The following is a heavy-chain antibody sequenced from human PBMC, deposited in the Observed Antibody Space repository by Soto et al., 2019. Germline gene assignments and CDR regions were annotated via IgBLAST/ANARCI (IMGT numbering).Heavy chain of an antibody. D-gene: IGHD6-13*01. CDR1: GFTFSSYG. V-gene: IGHV3-33*01. CDR3: ARGGGRIEAAGPSFDYLDV. Sequence: QVQLVESGGGVVQPGRSLRLSCAASGFTFSSYGMHWVRQAPGKGLEWVAVIRYDGSSKYYADSVKGRFTISRDNSNNTLYLQMNSLRAEDKAVYYCARGGGRIEAAGPSFDYLDVWGTGTTVTVSS. CDR2: IRYDGSSK. J-gene: IGHJ6*03.